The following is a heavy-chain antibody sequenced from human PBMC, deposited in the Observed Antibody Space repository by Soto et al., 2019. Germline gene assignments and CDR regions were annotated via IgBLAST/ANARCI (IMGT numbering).Heavy chain of an antibody. CDR1: GDSVSSNSAA. Sequence: SQTLSLTCAISGDSVSSNSAAWNWIRQSPSRGLEWLGRTYYRSKWYNDYAVSEKSRITINPDTSKNQFSLQLNSVTPEDTAVYYCAREYSSSPENYYYYGMDVWGQGTTVTVSS. J-gene: IGHJ6*02. CDR2: TYYRSKWYN. V-gene: IGHV6-1*01. CDR3: AREYSSSPENYYYYGMDV. D-gene: IGHD6-6*01.